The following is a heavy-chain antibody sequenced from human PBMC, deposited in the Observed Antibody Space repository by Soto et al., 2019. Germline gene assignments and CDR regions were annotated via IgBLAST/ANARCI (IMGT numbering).Heavy chain of an antibody. J-gene: IGHJ6*02. Sequence: QVQLVQSGAEVKKPGASVKVSCKASGYTFTSYDMHWVRQAPGQRLEWMGWINAGNGNTKYSQKFQGRVTITRDTSASTAYMELSSQRSEDTDVYYCARDARITGTIDPFRGMDVWGQGTTVTVSS. CDR1: GYTFTSYD. CDR2: INAGNGNT. CDR3: ARDARITGTIDPFRGMDV. D-gene: IGHD1-7*01. V-gene: IGHV1-3*01.